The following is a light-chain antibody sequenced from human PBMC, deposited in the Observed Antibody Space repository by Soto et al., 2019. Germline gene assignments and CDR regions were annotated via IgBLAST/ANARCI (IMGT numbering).Light chain of an antibody. CDR1: RGDADAYYS. V-gene: IGLV2-14*01. CDR2: EVS. CDR3: SSHTLSDYYA. Sequence: QSVLTQPASVSGSPGQSITISCTGTRGDADAYYSVSWYQQYPGKAPKLMIFEVSNRPSGVSNRFSGSKSGNTASLTISGLQAEDEADYYCSSHTLSDYYAFGSGTKLTVL. J-gene: IGLJ1*01.